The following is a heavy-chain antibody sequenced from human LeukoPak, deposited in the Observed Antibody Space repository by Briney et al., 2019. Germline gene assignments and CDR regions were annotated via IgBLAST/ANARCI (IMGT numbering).Heavy chain of an antibody. CDR1: GFTFSSYC. D-gene: IGHD6-19*01. Sequence: GGSLRLSCAASGFTFSSYCMSWVRQTPGKGLEWVANIKQDGSENYYVDSVKGRFTISRDNAKNSLYLQMNSLRAEDTAVYYCARARSQQWLVPRYWGRGTLVTVSS. CDR3: ARARSQQWLVPRY. J-gene: IGHJ4*02. CDR2: IKQDGSEN. V-gene: IGHV3-7*01.